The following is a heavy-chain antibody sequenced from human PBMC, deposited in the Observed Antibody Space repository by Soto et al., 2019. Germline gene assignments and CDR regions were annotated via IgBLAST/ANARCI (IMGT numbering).Heavy chain of an antibody. CDR1: GVTLRDYC. J-gene: IGHJ4*02. CDR3: AGDSRRLQLGVIDF. D-gene: IGHD5-18*01. Sequence: QVQLVESGGGVAQTGRSLRLSCAGSGVTLRDYCMHWVRQAPGKGLERVADITSDAAREHYADSVKGRFSISRDNSNHAVSLDTNSLGPGDTAVYYCAGDSRRLQLGVIDFWGQGTLVTVSS. CDR2: ITSDAARE. V-gene: IGHV3-30*03.